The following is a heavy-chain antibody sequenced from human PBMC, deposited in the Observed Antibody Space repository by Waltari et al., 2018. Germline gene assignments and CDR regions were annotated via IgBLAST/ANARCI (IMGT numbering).Heavy chain of an antibody. D-gene: IGHD3-22*01. CDR1: GGTFSSYA. V-gene: IGHV1-69*08. CDR3: ARGGVTMIVLADFDY. CDR2: IIPIFGTA. J-gene: IGHJ4*02. Sequence: QVQLVQSGAEVKKPGSSVKVSCKASGGTFSSYAISWVRPAPGQGLEWMGRIIPIFGTANYAQKFQGRVTITADKSTSTAYMELSSLRSEDTAVYYCARGGVTMIVLADFDYWGQGTLVTVSS.